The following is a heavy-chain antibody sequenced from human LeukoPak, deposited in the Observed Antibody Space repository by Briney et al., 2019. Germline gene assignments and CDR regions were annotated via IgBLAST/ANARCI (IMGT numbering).Heavy chain of an antibody. J-gene: IGHJ4*02. Sequence: PSETLSLTCTVSGGSISSYYWSWIRQPPGKGLEWIGYIYYSGSTNYNPSLKSRVTISVDTSKNQFSLKLSSVTAADTAVYYCARGQSYSSSWYRVFYFDYWGQGTLVTVSS. CDR2: IYYSGST. CDR1: GGSISSYY. D-gene: IGHD6-13*01. V-gene: IGHV4-59*08. CDR3: ARGQSYSSSWYRVFYFDY.